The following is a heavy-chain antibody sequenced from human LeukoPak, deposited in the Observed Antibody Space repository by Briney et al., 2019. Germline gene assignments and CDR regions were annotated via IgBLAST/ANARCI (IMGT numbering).Heavy chain of an antibody. CDR1: GFTFSSYA. V-gene: IGHV3-30*04. CDR3: ARGDIVVVVSATLDY. CDR2: ISYDGRNK. J-gene: IGHJ4*02. Sequence: GGSLRLSCAASGFTFSSYAMHWVRQAPGKGLEGVAVISYDGRNKYYADSVKGRFTISRDNSKNTLYLQMNSLRAEDTAVYYCARGDIVVVVSATLDYRGQGTLVTVSS. D-gene: IGHD2-15*01.